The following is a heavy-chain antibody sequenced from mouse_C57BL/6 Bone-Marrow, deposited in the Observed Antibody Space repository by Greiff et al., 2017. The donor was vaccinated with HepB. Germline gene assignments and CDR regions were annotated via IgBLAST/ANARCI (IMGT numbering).Heavy chain of an antibody. CDR2: ISYDGSN. V-gene: IGHV3-6*01. D-gene: IGHD2-5*01. J-gene: IGHJ3*01. Sequence: EVKLMESGPGLVKPSQSLSLTCSVTGYSITSGYYWNWIRQFPGNKLEWMGYISYDGSNNYNPSLKNRISITRDTSKNQFFLKLNSVTTEDTATYYCARERDYYSNYVFAYWGQGTLVTVSA. CDR1: GYSITSGYY. CDR3: ARERDYYSNYVFAY.